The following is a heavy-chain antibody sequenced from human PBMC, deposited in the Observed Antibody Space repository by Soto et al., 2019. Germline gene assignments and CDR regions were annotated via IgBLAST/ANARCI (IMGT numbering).Heavy chain of an antibody. V-gene: IGHV2-5*02. J-gene: IGHJ5*02. D-gene: IGHD3-3*01. CDR2: IYWDDDK. CDR3: AHRRNFWSGYRNNWFDP. Sequence: SGPTLVNPTQTLTLTCTFSGFSLSTSGVGVGWIRQPPGKALEWLALIYWDDDKRYSPSLKSRLTITKDTPKNQVVLTMTNMDPVDTATYYCAHRRNFWSGYRNNWFDPWGQGTQVTVSS. CDR1: GFSLSTSGVG.